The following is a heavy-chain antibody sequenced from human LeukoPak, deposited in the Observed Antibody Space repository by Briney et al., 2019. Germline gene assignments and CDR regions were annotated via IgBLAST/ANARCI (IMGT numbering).Heavy chain of an antibody. CDR2: IYTSGST. J-gene: IGHJ4*02. CDR3: ARAGDGSGSYDNADYDY. V-gene: IGHV4-4*07. D-gene: IGHD3-10*01. Sequence: SETLSLTCTVSGRSISNYYWNWIRQPAGKGLEWIGRIYTSGSTNYNPSLKSRVTMSIDTSKNQFSLKVISVTAADAAVYYCARAGDGSGSYDNADYDYWGQGTLVTVSS. CDR1: GRSISNYY.